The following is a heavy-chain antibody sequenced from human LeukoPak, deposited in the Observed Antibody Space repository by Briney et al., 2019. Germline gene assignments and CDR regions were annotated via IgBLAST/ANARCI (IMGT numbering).Heavy chain of an antibody. V-gene: IGHV1-69*01. CDR2: IIPIFGTA. CDR3: AKLRSSGFSPWYDY. CDR1: GGTFSSYA. D-gene: IGHD3-22*01. Sequence: ASVKVSCKASGGTFSSYAISWVRQAPGQGLEWMGGIIPIFGTANYAQKFQGRVTITADESTSTAYMELSSLRAEDTAVYYCAKLRSSGFSPWYDYWGQGTLVTVSS. J-gene: IGHJ4*02.